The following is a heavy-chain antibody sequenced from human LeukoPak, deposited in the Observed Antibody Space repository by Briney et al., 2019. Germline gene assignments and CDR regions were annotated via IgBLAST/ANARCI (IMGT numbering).Heavy chain of an antibody. Sequence: PSETLSLTCTVSGGSISRYYWSWIRQPAGKGLEWIGRIYTSGSTNSNPPLKSRVTMSVDTSKNQFSLKLSSVTAADTAVYCCARDNFGREDVWGQGTTVTVSS. CDR1: GGSISRYY. V-gene: IGHV4-4*07. CDR2: IYTSGST. J-gene: IGHJ6*02. D-gene: IGHD2-15*01. CDR3: ARDNFGREDV.